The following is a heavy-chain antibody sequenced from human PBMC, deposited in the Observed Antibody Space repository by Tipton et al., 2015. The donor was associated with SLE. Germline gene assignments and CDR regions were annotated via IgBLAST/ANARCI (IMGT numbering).Heavy chain of an antibody. Sequence: SLRLSCAVSGIPVSGNYMSWVRHAPGKGLEWVSFIDGGGNTYHADSVKDRFTLSRDNSRNAVYLQMNSLRVEDTAVYYCTRDVTTVADGGGGILTHDYWGLGTQVTVSS. CDR2: IDGGGNT. CDR3: TRDVTTVADGGGGILTHDY. J-gene: IGHJ4*01. V-gene: IGHV3-66*01. D-gene: IGHD4-23*01. CDR1: GIPVSGNY.